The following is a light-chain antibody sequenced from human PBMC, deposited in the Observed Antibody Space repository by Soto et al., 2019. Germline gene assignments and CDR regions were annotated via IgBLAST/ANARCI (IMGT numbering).Light chain of an antibody. CDR1: PLAKEY. Sequence: SYELAQLPSVSVSPGQTATITCSGDPLAKEYAHWYQQKSGQAPVLVICKDTERPSGIPERFSGSSSGTTVTLTIRGVRTEDEAEYYCQTKGRTGGYVFGTGTKVTVL. J-gene: IGLJ1*01. CDR3: QTKGRTGGYV. V-gene: IGLV3-25*02. CDR2: KDT.